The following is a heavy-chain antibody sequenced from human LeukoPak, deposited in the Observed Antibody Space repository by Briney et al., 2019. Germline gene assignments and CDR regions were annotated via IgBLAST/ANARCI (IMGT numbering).Heavy chain of an antibody. V-gene: IGHV3-23*01. D-gene: IGHD1-26*01. CDR3: AKGSGTYYTVRTYYFDY. CDR2: ITGGGGTT. Sequence: GGSLRLSCAASGLTFSGYAMSWVRQAPGKGLEWVSAITGGGGTTYYADSVKVRFTISRDNSKNTVDLQMNSLRAEDTAVYYCAKGSGTYYTVRTYYFDYWGQGTLVTVSS. CDR1: GLTFSGYA. J-gene: IGHJ4*02.